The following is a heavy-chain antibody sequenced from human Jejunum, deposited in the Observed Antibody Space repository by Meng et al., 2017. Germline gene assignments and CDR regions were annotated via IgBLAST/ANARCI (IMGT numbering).Heavy chain of an antibody. D-gene: IGHD2-2*01. CDR2: IKRKTDGGTT. Sequence: GESLKISCAASGFTFTNAWMNWVRQAPGKGPEWVGRIKRKTDGGTTSYAGPVKGRFTISTVDSKNTLYLQMDFLKTEDTAMYYCTTGDQRLLVFDYWGQGTLVTVSS. CDR3: TTGDQRLLVFDY. CDR1: GFTFTNAW. V-gene: IGHV3-15*01. J-gene: IGHJ4*02.